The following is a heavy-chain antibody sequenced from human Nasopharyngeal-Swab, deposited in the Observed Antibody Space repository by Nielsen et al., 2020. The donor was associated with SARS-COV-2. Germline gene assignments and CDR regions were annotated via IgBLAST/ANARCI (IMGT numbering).Heavy chain of an antibody. CDR2: IGDKDHNYAT. J-gene: IGHJ4*02. Sequence: GESLKISCAASGFMFTNYGLHWVRQASGKGLEWLGRIGDKDHNYATTYGASVKGRFTISRDDSKNMAFLQMDSLKTEDTALYYCTTDFYFDYWGQGTLVTVSS. CDR3: TTDFYFDY. CDR1: GFMFTNYG. V-gene: IGHV3-73*01.